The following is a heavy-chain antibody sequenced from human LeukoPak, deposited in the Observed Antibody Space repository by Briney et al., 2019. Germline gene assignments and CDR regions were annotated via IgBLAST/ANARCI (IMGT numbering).Heavy chain of an antibody. Sequence: SETLSLTCTVSGGSISSYYWSWIRRPPGKGLEWIGYIYTSGSTNYNPSLKSRVTISVDTSKNQFSLKLSSVTAADTAVYYCARRGQQLVHGGYYYYYYMDVWGKGTTVTVSS. CDR3: ARRGQQLVHGGYYYYYYMDV. D-gene: IGHD6-13*01. CDR2: IYTSGST. V-gene: IGHV4-4*09. J-gene: IGHJ6*03. CDR1: GGSISSYY.